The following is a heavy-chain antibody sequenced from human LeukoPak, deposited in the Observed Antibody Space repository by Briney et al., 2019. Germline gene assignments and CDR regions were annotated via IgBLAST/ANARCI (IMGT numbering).Heavy chain of an antibody. J-gene: IGHJ6*03. V-gene: IGHV1-69*01. D-gene: IGHD6-6*01. CDR1: GGTFSSYA. CDR3: ARDGGAARPTYYYYYYMDV. Sequence: SVKVSCKASGGTFSSYAISWVRQAPGQGLEWMGGIIPIFGTANYAQKFQGRVTITADESTSTAYMELSSLRSEDTAVYYCARDGGAARPTYYYYYYMDVWGKRTTVTVSS. CDR2: IIPIFGTA.